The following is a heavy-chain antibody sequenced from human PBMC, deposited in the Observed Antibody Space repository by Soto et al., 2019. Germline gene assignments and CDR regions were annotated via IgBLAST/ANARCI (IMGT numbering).Heavy chain of an antibody. CDR1: GYTFTGYY. CDR2: INSYSGGT. Sequence: QVQLVQSGAEVKKPGASVTVSCKASGYTFTGYYVHWVRQAPGQGLEWMGWINSYSGGTNYAQKFQGGVTMTRDTSISTAYMDLTRLTSDDTAVYYCARGRTTGVDYWGQGTLVTVSS. D-gene: IGHD3-10*01. V-gene: IGHV1-2*02. CDR3: ARGRTTGVDY. J-gene: IGHJ4*02.